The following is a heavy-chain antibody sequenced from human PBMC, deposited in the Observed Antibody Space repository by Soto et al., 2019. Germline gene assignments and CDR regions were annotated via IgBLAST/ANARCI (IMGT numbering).Heavy chain of an antibody. CDR1: GFTFSSYA. CDR2: ISGSGGST. V-gene: IGHV3-23*01. J-gene: IGHJ6*03. Sequence: GGSLRLSCAASGFTFSSYAMSWVRQAPGKGLEWVSAISGSGGSTYYADSGKGRFTISRDNSKNTLYLQMNSLRAEDTAVYYCAKDAQYCSGGSCSNYYYYYYMDVWGKGTTVTVSS. D-gene: IGHD2-15*01. CDR3: AKDAQYCSGGSCSNYYYYYYMDV.